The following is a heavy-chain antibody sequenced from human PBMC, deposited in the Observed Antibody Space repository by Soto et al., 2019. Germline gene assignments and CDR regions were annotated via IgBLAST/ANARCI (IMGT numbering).Heavy chain of an antibody. CDR2: ISGSVGST. V-gene: IGHV3-23*01. J-gene: IGHJ4*02. D-gene: IGHD3-3*01. CDR1: GFTFSSYA. Sequence: GGSLRLSCAASGFTFSSYAMSWVRQSPGKGLEWVSAISGSVGSTYYADSVKGRFTISRDNSKNTLYLQMNSLRAEDTAVYYCAIHPFGVLRRFDYWGQGTLVTVSS. CDR3: AIHPFGVLRRFDY.